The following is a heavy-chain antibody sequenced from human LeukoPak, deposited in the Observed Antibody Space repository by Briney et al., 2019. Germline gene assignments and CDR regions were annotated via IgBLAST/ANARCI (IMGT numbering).Heavy chain of an antibody. J-gene: IGHJ4*02. CDR3: ARRPNTGTYYFDY. CDR1: GYSISSGYY. Sequence: PSETLSLTCTVPGYSISSGYYWVWIRQPPGKGLEWIGNIYHSGNTYYNPSLKSRVAMSVDTSKNQFSLKLSSVTAADTAVYYCARRPNTGTYYFDYWGQGTLVTDPS. CDR2: IYHSGNT. D-gene: IGHD6-13*01. V-gene: IGHV4-38-2*02.